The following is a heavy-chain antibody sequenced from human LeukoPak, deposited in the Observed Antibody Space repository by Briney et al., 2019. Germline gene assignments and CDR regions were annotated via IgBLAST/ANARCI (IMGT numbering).Heavy chain of an antibody. CDR1: GITFSSYG. CDR3: AKFRGELSHRLYYYYGMDV. V-gene: IGHV3-30*18. J-gene: IGHJ6*02. D-gene: IGHD3-16*02. Sequence: PGGSLRLSCAASGITFSSYGMHWVRQASGKGLEWVAVISYDGNNKYYADSVKGRFTISRDNSKNTLYLQMNSLRAEDTAVYYCAKFRGELSHRLYYYYGMDVWGQGTTVTVSS. CDR2: ISYDGNNK.